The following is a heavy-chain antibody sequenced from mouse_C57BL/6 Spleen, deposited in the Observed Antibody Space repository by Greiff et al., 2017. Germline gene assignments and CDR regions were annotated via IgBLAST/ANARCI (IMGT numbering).Heavy chain of an antibody. D-gene: IGHD1-1*01. CDR2: IYPGDGDT. CDR3: AIYYGSSYVEFAY. Sequence: VQLQQSGPELVKPGASVKISCKASGYEFSSSWMNWVKQRPGKGLEWIGRIYPGDGDTNYNGKIMGKATLTADKSSSTAYMQLSSLTSEDSAVYFCAIYYGSSYVEFAYWGQGTLVTVSA. J-gene: IGHJ3*01. CDR1: GYEFSSSW. V-gene: IGHV1-82*01.